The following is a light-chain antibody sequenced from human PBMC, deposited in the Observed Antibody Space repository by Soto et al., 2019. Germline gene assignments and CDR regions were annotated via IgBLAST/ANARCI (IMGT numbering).Light chain of an antibody. Sequence: EIVLTQSPATLSLSPGERATLSCRASQSVSSYLAWYQQKPGQAPRLLIYDASNRATGIPARFSGSGSGTDFTLTISSLEPEDSAVYYCPQRSKWPLTFGQGTRLEIK. CDR2: DAS. J-gene: IGKJ5*01. CDR1: QSVSSY. CDR3: PQRSKWPLT. V-gene: IGKV3-11*01.